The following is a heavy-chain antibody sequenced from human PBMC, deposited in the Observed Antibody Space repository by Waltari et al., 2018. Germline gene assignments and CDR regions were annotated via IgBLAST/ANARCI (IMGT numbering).Heavy chain of an antibody. D-gene: IGHD6-19*01. CDR1: GFTFSSYS. Sequence: EVQLVESGGGLVKPGGSLRLSCAASGFTFSSYSMNWVRQAPGKGLDWVSSISSSSSYIYYADSVKGRFTISRDNAKNSLYLQMNSLRAEDTAVYYCARDQNQWLVSDYWGQGTLVTVSS. V-gene: IGHV3-21*01. CDR2: ISSSSSYI. CDR3: ARDQNQWLVSDY. J-gene: IGHJ4*02.